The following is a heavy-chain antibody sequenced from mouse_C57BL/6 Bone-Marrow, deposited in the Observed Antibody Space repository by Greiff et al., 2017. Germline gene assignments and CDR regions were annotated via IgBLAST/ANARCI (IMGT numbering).Heavy chain of an antibody. V-gene: IGHV1-63*01. CDR1: GYTFTNYW. CDR3: ARRGPYGYPAWFAY. Sequence: QVQLQQSGAELVRPGTSVKMSCKASGYTFTNYWIGWAKQRPGHGLEWIGDIYPGGGYTNYNEKFKGKATLTADKSSSTAYMQFSSLTSEDSAIYYCARRGPYGYPAWFAYWGQGTLVTVSA. D-gene: IGHD2-2*01. J-gene: IGHJ3*01. CDR2: IYPGGGYT.